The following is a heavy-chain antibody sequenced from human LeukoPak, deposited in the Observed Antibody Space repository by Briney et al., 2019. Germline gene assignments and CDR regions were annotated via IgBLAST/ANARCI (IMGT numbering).Heavy chain of an antibody. CDR3: ARSGPYYYYYYMDV. D-gene: IGHD2-8*02. V-gene: IGHV4-38-2*02. Sequence: LETLSLTCTVSGYSISNGYYWGWIRRPPGEGLEWIGTTYHSGTSYYNPSLKSRVTISVETSKNQVSLKVNSVTAADTAVYYCARSGPYYYYYYMDVWGKGTTVTISS. CDR2: TYHSGTS. J-gene: IGHJ6*03. CDR1: GYSISNGYY.